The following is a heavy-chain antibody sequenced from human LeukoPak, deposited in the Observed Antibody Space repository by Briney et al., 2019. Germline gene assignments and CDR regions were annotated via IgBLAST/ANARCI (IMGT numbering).Heavy chain of an antibody. V-gene: IGHV3-23*01. D-gene: IGHD1-26*01. CDR3: AKDPGRWEPNY. CDR1: GFTLSSYG. Sequence: GGSLRLSCAASGFTLSSYGMSWVRQAPGKGLEWVSAISGSGGTTYYADSVKGRFTISRDNSKNTLYPQMNSLRAEDTAVYYCAKDPGRWEPNYWGQGTLVTVSS. CDR2: ISGSGGTT. J-gene: IGHJ4*02.